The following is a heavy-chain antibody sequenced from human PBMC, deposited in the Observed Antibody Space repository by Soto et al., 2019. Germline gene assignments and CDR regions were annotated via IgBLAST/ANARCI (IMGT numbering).Heavy chain of an antibody. CDR3: ARIDCTGINVNPYYHYGMDV. V-gene: IGHV3-33*01. Sequence: GGSLRLSCAASGFTFSTYGMHWVRQIPGKGLQWVAIIWYDGSIKYYADSVKGRFTISRDNSKNTLFLQMNSLRDEDTAVYYCARIDCTGINVNPYYHYGMDVWGQGTTVTVSS. J-gene: IGHJ6*02. CDR2: IWYDGSIK. D-gene: IGHD2-8*02. CDR1: GFTFSTYG.